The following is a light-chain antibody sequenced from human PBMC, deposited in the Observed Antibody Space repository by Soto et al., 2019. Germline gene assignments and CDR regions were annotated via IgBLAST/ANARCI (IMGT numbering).Light chain of an antibody. V-gene: IGKV2-30*02. J-gene: IGKJ5*01. CDR3: LVGTHGVT. CDR1: QSLVPSDGRTY. CDR2: KVS. Sequence: LMTQSPLSLPVTLGQPASISCRSSQSLVPSDGRTYLSWFQPRPGQSPRRLIYKVSNRDSGVPDRFSGGGSGTDFTLRISRVEAEDVGVYYCLVGTHGVTFGQGTRLEIK.